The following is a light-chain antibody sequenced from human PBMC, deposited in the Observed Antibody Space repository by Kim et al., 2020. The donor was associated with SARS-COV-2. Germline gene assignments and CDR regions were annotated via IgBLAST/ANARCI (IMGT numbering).Light chain of an antibody. CDR1: ALPMKY. CDR3: YSTESSGGLRV. J-gene: IGLJ3*02. CDR2: EDT. V-gene: IGLV3-10*03. Sequence: PGQTDRITFSGDALPMKYAFWYQQKPGQAPVLVIYEDTKRPSGIPERVCGSSSGTTATLTISGGQVDDEEYYFCYSTESSGGLRVFGGGTKLTVL.